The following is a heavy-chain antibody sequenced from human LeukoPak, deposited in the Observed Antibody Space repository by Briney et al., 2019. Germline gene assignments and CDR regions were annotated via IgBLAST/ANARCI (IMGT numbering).Heavy chain of an antibody. V-gene: IGHV4-39*01. CDR1: GGSISSSSYY. J-gene: IGHJ4*02. CDR3: ARQRGVVVAAPFDY. Sequence: SETLSLTCTVSGGSISSSSYYWGWIRQPPGKGLEWIGSIYYSGSPYYNPSLKSRVTISVDTSKNQFSLKLSSVTAADTAVYYCARQRGVVVAAPFDYWGQGTLVTVSS. CDR2: IYYSGSP. D-gene: IGHD2-15*01.